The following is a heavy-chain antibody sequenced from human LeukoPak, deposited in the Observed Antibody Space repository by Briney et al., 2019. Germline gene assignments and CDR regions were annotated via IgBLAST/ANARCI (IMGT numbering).Heavy chain of an antibody. CDR3: ARQYQLTAYYYYYYMDV. CDR1: GGSFSGYY. V-gene: IGHV4-34*01. Sequence: SETLSLTCAVYGGSFSGYYWSWIRQPPGKGLEWIGEINHSGSTNYNPFLKSRVTISVDMSKNQFSLKLSSVTAADTAVYYCARQYQLTAYYYYYYMDVWGKGTTVTVSS. J-gene: IGHJ6*03. CDR2: INHSGST. D-gene: IGHD2-2*01.